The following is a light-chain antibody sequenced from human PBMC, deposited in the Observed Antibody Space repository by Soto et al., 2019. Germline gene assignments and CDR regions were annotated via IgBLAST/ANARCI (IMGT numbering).Light chain of an antibody. CDR1: QSISSS. J-gene: IGKJ1*01. CDR3: QQSFNLPRT. CDR2: AAS. V-gene: IGKV1-39*01. Sequence: DIQMTQSPSSRSASVGETITITCRASQSISSSLNWFQHSPGQPPKLLLFAASNLHAGVPPRFSGSGSGTSFSLTIRSLQPEDFATYYCQQSFNLPRTFGPGTKVDIK.